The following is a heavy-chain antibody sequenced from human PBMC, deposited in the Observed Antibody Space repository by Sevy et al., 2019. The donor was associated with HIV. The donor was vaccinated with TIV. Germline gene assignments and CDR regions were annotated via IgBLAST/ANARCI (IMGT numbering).Heavy chain of an antibody. J-gene: IGHJ4*02. D-gene: IGHD5-18*01. V-gene: IGHV1-2*02. CDR1: GYTFTGQY. CDR2: INPNSGGT. Sequence: ASVKVSCKASGYTFTGQYIHWVRQAPGQGLEWMGWINPNSGGTNYRQDFQGRVTLTRDTSITTAYMELSGLKSDDTAIYYCARDLRLRGYSYGSFGYWGQGTLVTVSS. CDR3: ARDLRLRGYSYGSFGY.